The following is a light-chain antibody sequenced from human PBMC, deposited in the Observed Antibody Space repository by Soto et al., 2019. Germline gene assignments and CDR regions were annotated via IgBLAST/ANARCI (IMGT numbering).Light chain of an antibody. J-gene: IGKJ1*01. Sequence: EIVRTQSPATLSVAPGERATLSCRASQSVSSNLAWYQQKPGQAPRLLIYGASTRATGIPARFSGSGSGTEFTLTISSLQSEDFAVYYCQQYNNWAGTFGQGTMVDIK. CDR3: QQYNNWAGT. CDR1: QSVSSN. CDR2: GAS. V-gene: IGKV3-15*01.